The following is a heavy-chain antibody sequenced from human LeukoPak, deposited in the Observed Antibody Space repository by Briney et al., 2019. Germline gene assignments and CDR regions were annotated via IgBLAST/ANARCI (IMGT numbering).Heavy chain of an antibody. CDR3: AKDRDIVVVVAATALDY. J-gene: IGHJ4*02. Sequence: GGSLRLSCAASGFTFSSYGMHWVRQAPGKGLEWVAVISYDGSNKCYADSVKGRFTISRDNSKNTLYLQMNSLRAEDTAVYYCAKDRDIVVVVAATALDYWGQGTLVTVSS. D-gene: IGHD2-15*01. V-gene: IGHV3-30*18. CDR2: ISYDGSNK. CDR1: GFTFSSYG.